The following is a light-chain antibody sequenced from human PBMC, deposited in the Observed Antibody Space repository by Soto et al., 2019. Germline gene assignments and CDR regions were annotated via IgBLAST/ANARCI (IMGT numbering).Light chain of an antibody. Sequence: DIQMTQSPSSLSASVGDRVTITCRASQSISSYLYWYQQKPGKAPKLLIYAASSLQSGVPSRFSGSGSGTDFTLTISSLQPEDFATYYCQQSYSTPPFTFGPGTKVDIK. V-gene: IGKV1-39*01. J-gene: IGKJ3*01. CDR1: QSISSY. CDR2: AAS. CDR3: QQSYSTPPFT.